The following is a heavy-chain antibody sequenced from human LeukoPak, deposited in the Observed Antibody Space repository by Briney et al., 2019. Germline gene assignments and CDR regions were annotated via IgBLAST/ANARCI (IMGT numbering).Heavy chain of an antibody. CDR1: GGSISSYY. J-gene: IGHJ4*02. D-gene: IGHD2-2*01. CDR3: ARVRPAAYFDY. Sequence: PSETLSLTCTVSGGSISSYYWSWIRQPPGKGLEWIGYIYYSGSTNYNPSLKSRVTISVDTSENQFSLKLSSVTAADTAVYYCARVRPAAYFDYWGQGTLVTVSS. V-gene: IGHV4-59*01. CDR2: IYYSGST.